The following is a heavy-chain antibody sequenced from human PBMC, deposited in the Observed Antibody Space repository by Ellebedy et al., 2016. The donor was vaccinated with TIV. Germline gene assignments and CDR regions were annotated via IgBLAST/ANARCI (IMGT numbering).Heavy chain of an antibody. V-gene: IGHV1-8*01. CDR3: ASGHYDSSGYLKY. CDR1: GYTFTSYD. Sequence: ASVKVSXKASGYTFTSYDINWVRQATGQGLEWMGWMNPNSGNTGYAQKLQGRVTMTTDTSTSTAYMELRSLRSEDTAVYYCASGHYDSSGYLKYWGQGTLVTVSS. J-gene: IGHJ4*02. CDR2: MNPNSGNT. D-gene: IGHD3-22*01.